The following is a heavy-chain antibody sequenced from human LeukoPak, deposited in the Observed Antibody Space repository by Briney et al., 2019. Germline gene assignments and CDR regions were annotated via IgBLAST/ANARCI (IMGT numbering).Heavy chain of an antibody. CDR2: ISGSGGST. CDR1: GFTFSSYT. Sequence: GGSLRLSCAASGFTFSSYTMSWVRQAPGKGLEWVSAISGSGGSTYYADSVKGRFTISRDNSKNTLYLQMNSLRAEDTAVYYCAKVYYYGSGSYSYYFDYWGQGTLVTVSS. J-gene: IGHJ4*02. V-gene: IGHV3-23*01. CDR3: AKVYYYGSGSYSYYFDY. D-gene: IGHD3-10*01.